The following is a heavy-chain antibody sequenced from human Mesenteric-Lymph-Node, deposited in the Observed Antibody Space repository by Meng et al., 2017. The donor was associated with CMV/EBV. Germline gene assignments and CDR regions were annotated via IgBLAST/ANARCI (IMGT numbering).Heavy chain of an antibody. D-gene: IGHD3-22*01. V-gene: IGHV3-11*01. CDR1: GFTFSDSY. CDR2: ISRSGDTR. CDR3: AREPNYYDSSGRLDY. Sequence: GGSLRLSCAASGFTFSDSYMNWIRQAPGLGLEWVSYISRSGDTRFYADSVKGRFTISRDNANNSLYLQMNSLRAEDTAVYYCAREPNYYDSSGRLDYWGQGTLVTVSS. J-gene: IGHJ4*02.